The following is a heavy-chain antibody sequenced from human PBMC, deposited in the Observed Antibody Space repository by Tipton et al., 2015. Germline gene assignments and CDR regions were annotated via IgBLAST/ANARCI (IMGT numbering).Heavy chain of an antibody. J-gene: IGHJ1*01. CDR1: GYNFTNYW. Sequence: QLVQSGAEVKKPGESLRISCQGSGYNFTNYWIGWVRQRPGKGLEWMGIIYPADSHITYSPSFQGQVTITADKSISSASLQWSSLKASDTAMYYCALSYGAVGGSFQHWGQGTLVTVSS. CDR3: ALSYGAVGGSFQH. V-gene: IGHV5-51*01. D-gene: IGHD3-16*01. CDR2: IYPADSHI.